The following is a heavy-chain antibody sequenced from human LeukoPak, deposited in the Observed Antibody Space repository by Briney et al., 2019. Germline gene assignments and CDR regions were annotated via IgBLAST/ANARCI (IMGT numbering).Heavy chain of an antibody. D-gene: IGHD6-13*01. CDR3: ARDPYSSSWYSNPNFDY. CDR1: GYTFTTYA. J-gene: IGHJ4*02. Sequence: ASVKVSCKASGYTFTTYAMHWVRQAPGQRLEWLGWITAGNGNTRYSQKFQGRVTITRDTSANTAYMELSSLRSEDTAVYYCARDPYSSSWYSNPNFDYWGQGTLVTVSS. V-gene: IGHV1-3*01. CDR2: ITAGNGNT.